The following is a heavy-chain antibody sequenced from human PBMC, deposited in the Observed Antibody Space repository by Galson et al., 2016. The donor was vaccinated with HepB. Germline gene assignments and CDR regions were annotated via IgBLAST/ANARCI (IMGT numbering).Heavy chain of an antibody. V-gene: IGHV4-34*01. CDR2: INHSGTT. J-gene: IGHJ5*02. D-gene: IGHD3-3*02. CDR1: GGSLSGYP. CDR3: ARGSNPFLKQINWFDT. Sequence: ETLSLTCGVYGGSLSGYPWSWIRQAPGKGLEWIGDINHSGTTNYNPSLKSRVTISLDTSKNHFSLNLSSVTAADTAVYYCARGSNPFLKQINWFDTWGQGTLVTVSS.